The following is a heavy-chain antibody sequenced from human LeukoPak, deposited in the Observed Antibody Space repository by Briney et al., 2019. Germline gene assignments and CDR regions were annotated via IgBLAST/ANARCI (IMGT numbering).Heavy chain of an antibody. V-gene: IGHV3-23*01. CDR1: GFTFSNYA. CDR3: AKDRGTDYYDSSGSFDY. CDR2: ISDSGGRT. D-gene: IGHD3-22*01. J-gene: IGHJ4*02. Sequence: GGSLRLSCAASGFTFSNYALSWVRQAPGKGLEWVSGISDSGGRTYYADSVKGRFIISRDDSKNTLYLQMNSLRAGDTAVYYCAKDRGTDYYDSSGSFDYWGQGTLVTVSS.